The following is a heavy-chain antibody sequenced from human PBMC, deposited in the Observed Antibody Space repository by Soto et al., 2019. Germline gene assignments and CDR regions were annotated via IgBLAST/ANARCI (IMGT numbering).Heavy chain of an antibody. V-gene: IGHV1-3*01. CDR1: GYTFTSYA. D-gene: IGHD2-2*01. CDR2: INAGNGNT. CDR3: ARRASSTSRYLCWFDP. J-gene: IGHJ5*02. Sequence: ASVKVSCKASGYTFTSYAMHWVRQAPGQRLEWMGWINAGNGNTKYSQKFQGRVTITRDTSASTAYMELSSLRSEDTAVYYCARRASSTSRYLCWFDPRGQGTLVTVSS.